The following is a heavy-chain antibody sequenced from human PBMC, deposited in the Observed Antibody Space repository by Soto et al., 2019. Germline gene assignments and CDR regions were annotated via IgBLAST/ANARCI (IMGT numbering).Heavy chain of an antibody. D-gene: IGHD6-13*01. J-gene: IGHJ2*01. CDR2: IWYDGSHK. V-gene: IGHV3-33*01. CDR1: GFTFSRHG. CDR3: VRDPSIASAGIDWYFDL. Sequence: QVQLVESGGGVVQPGGSLRLSCAASGFTFSRHGMHWVRQSPGKGLEWVAIIWYDGSHKYYEDSVKGRFAISRDNFKNMVYLEMNSLSDEDTDMYYCVRDPSIASAGIDWYFDLWGRGTLVTVSS.